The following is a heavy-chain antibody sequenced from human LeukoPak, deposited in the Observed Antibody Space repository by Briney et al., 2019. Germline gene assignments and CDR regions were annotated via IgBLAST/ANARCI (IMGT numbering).Heavy chain of an antibody. CDR2: ITSSGTYI. Sequence: GGSLRLSCAASGFTFNNYNMNWVRQAPGKALEWVSSITSSGTYIFYADSVKGRFTISRDNAKNSLYLQINSLGPEDTAVFYCAKGGARLHSYYFDYWGQGTLVTVSS. CDR3: AKGGARLHSYYFDY. D-gene: IGHD1-26*01. CDR1: GFTFNNYN. V-gene: IGHV3-21*01. J-gene: IGHJ4*02.